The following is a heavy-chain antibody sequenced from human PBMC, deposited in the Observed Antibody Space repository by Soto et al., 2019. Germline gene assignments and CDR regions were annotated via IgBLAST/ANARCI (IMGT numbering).Heavy chain of an antibody. CDR3: ASTEDFFDY. CDR1: GVSLTSGTYY. Sequence: SETLSLTCSGSGVSLTSGTYYWSWIRQHPGKGLEWIGYIFYSGSTDYNPSLKSRVNISVDTSKNQFSLKLSSVTAADTAVYYCASTEDFFDYWGQGTLVTVSS. V-gene: IGHV4-31*03. J-gene: IGHJ4*02. CDR2: IFYSGST.